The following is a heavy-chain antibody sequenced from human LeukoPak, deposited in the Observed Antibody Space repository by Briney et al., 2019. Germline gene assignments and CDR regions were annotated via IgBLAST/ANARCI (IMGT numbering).Heavy chain of an antibody. Sequence: ASVKVSCKVSGYTRTVLSIHWVRQAPGQGLEWMGGSDPADGERVYAQRFQGRVTMTRNTSISTAYMELSSLRSEDTAVYYCARVFPPGYSYGLRGGAIGYWGQGTLVTVSS. V-gene: IGHV1-24*01. CDR1: GYTRTVLS. CDR3: ARVFPPGYSYGLRGGAIGY. CDR2: SDPADGER. D-gene: IGHD5-18*01. J-gene: IGHJ4*02.